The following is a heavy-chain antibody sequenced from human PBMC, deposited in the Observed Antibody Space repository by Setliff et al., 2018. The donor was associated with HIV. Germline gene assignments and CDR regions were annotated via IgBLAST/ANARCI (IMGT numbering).Heavy chain of an antibody. V-gene: IGHV3-30*03. CDR1: GFTFNSYG. D-gene: IGHD2-2*01. Sequence: RLSCAASGFTFNSYGMHWVRQAPGKGLEWVAVMSYDGSNKYYADSVKGRFTISRDNSNNTLSLQMNSLRAEDTAVYYCASGRYCSTTSCAEFDYWGQGALGTVS. CDR2: MSYDGSNK. CDR3: ASGRYCSTTSCAEFDY. J-gene: IGHJ4*02.